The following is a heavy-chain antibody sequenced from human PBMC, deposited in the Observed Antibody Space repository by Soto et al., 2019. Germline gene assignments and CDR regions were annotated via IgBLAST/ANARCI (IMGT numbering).Heavy chain of an antibody. CDR1: GFTFSSYD. V-gene: IGHV3-13*01. Sequence: EVQLVESGGGLVQPGGSLRLSCAASGFTFSSYDMHWVRQATGKGLEWVSAIGTAGDTYYPGSVKGRFTISRENAKNSLYLQMNSLRAGDTAVYYCARGLGIPYHYGSGSYHPYDYWGQGTLVTVSS. D-gene: IGHD3-10*01. J-gene: IGHJ4*02. CDR3: ARGLGIPYHYGSGSYHPYDY. CDR2: IGTAGDT.